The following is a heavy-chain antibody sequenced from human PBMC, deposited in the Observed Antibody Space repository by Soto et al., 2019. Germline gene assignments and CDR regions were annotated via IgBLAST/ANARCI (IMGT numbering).Heavy chain of an antibody. Sequence: SVKVSCKASGGTFSSYAISWVRQAPGQGLEWMGGIIPIFGTANYAQKFQGRVTITADESTSTAYMELSSLRSEDTAVYYCARVIAARPITYGMDVWGQGTTVTVSS. J-gene: IGHJ6*02. CDR3: ARVIAARPITYGMDV. V-gene: IGHV1-69*13. D-gene: IGHD6-6*01. CDR2: IIPIFGTA. CDR1: GGTFSSYA.